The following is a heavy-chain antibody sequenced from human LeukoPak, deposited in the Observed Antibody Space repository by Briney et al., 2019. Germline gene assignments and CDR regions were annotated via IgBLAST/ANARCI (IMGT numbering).Heavy chain of an antibody. J-gene: IGHJ4*02. Sequence: EASVKVSCKASGYTSTSYGISWVRQAPGQGLEWMGWISAYNGNTNYAQKLQGRVTMTTDTSTSTAYMELRSLRSDDTAVYYCARDRYEYSSSSYPDYWGQGTLVTVSS. CDR2: ISAYNGNT. V-gene: IGHV1-18*01. CDR1: GYTSTSYG. CDR3: ARDRYEYSSSSYPDY. D-gene: IGHD6-6*01.